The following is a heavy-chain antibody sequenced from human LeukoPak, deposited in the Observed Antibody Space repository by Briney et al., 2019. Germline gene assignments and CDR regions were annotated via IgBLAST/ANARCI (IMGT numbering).Heavy chain of an antibody. V-gene: IGHV1-69*05. CDR2: IIPIFGTA. CDR1: GGTFSSYA. CDR3: ARLERDGYSDGY. J-gene: IGHJ4*02. Sequence: SSVKVSCKASGGTFSSYAISWVRQAPGQGLEWMGRIIPIFGTANYAQKFQGRVTITTDESTSTAYMELSSLRSEDTAVYYCARLERDGYSDGYWGQGTLVTVSS. D-gene: IGHD5-24*01.